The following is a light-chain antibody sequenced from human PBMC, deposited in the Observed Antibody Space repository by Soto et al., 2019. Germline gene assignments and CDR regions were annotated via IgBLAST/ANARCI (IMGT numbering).Light chain of an antibody. CDR2: GAS. J-gene: IGKJ1*01. CDR1: QSVSNN. V-gene: IGKV3-15*01. Sequence: EIVTTQSSAAHTVSPGEKATPSCRASQSVSNNLAWFQQKPGQVPRLLIYGASNRATGVSARFSGSGSGTEFTLTISSLQSEDFAVYYCQQYHYWWTVGQGTKVDIK. CDR3: QQYHYWWT.